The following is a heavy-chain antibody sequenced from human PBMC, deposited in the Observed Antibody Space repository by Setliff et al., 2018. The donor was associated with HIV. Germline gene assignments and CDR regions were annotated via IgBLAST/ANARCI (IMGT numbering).Heavy chain of an antibody. CDR3: ARLGVPQQIDLDS. Sequence: ASVKVSCKASGYTFTSYYIHWVRQAPGQGLEWMGRINPSGGSTSYAQKFQGRVTMTRDTSTSTVYMELSSLRSEDTAMYYCARLGVPQQIDLDSWGHGTLVTVSS. J-gene: IGHJ5*01. CDR2: INPSGGST. V-gene: IGHV1-46*01. CDR1: GYTFTSYY. D-gene: IGHD3-10*01.